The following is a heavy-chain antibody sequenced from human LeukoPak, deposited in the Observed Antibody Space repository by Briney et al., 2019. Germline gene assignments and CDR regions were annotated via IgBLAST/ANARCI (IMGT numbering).Heavy chain of an antibody. D-gene: IGHD3-22*01. CDR3: ARVTKSSGYYLDV. Sequence: SETLSLTRIVSGDSISGYYWGWIRQPPGKGLEWIGYIYYSGTTNYNPSLKSRVTISIDTSEDQFSLKLSSVTAADTALYYCARVTKSSGYYLDVWGKGTTVTISS. V-gene: IGHV4-59*01. CDR1: GDSISGYY. J-gene: IGHJ6*03. CDR2: IYYSGTT.